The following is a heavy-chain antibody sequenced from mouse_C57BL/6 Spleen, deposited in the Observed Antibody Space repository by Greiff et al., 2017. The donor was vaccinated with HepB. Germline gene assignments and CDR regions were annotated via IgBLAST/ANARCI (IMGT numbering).Heavy chain of an antibody. Sequence: EVQLQESGAELVRPGASVKLSCTASGFNIKDDYMHWVKQRPEQGLEWIGWIDPENGDTEYASKLQGKATITADTSSNTAYLQLSSLTSEDTAVYYCTLTGFDYWGQGTTLTVSS. V-gene: IGHV14-4*01. J-gene: IGHJ2*01. CDR1: GFNIKDDY. CDR2: IDPENGDT. CDR3: TLTGFDY. D-gene: IGHD4-1*01.